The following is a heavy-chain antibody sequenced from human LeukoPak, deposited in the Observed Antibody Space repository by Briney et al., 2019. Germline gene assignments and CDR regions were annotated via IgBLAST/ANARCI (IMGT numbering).Heavy chain of an antibody. CDR2: ISYDGSIK. D-gene: IGHD3-22*01. V-gene: IGHV3-30-3*01. Sequence: GRSLRLSCAASGFTFSSYAMHWVRQAPGKGLEWMAVISYDGSIKYYADSVKGRFTISRDNAKNSLYLQMNSLRAEDTAVYYCARDYYDSSGYYYSSYWGQGTLVTVSS. CDR1: GFTFSSYA. CDR3: ARDYYDSSGYYYSSY. J-gene: IGHJ4*02.